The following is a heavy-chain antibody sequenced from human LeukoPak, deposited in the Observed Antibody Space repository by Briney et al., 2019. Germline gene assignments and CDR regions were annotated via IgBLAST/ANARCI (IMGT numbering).Heavy chain of an antibody. CDR2: IYYSGST. V-gene: IGHV4-30-4*01. Sequence: SETLSLTCTVSGGSISSGDYYWSWIRQPPGKGLGWIGYIYYSGSTYYNPSLKSRVTISVDTSKNQFSLKLSSVTAADKAVYYCARGWVGNNFDYWGQGTLVTVSS. CDR3: ARGWVGNNFDY. CDR1: GGSISSGDYY. D-gene: IGHD5-24*01. J-gene: IGHJ4*02.